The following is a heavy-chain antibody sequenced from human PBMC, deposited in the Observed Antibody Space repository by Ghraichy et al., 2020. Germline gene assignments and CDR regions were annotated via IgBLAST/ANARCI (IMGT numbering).Heavy chain of an antibody. CDR3: ATAMTAGN. CDR2: ISGSGGTT. J-gene: IGHJ4*02. CDR1: GFTFSDFA. D-gene: IGHD2-2*01. V-gene: IGHV3-23*01. Sequence: GGSLRLSCATSGFTFSDFAMSWVRQAPGKGLEWVSGISGSGGTTYYADSVEGRFTMSRDNSKNTLYLQMNSLRVEDTAVYYCATAMTAGNWGRGSLVTVSS.